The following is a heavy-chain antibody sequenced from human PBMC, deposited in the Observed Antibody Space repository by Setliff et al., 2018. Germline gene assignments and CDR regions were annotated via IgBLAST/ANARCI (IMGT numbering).Heavy chain of an antibody. Sequence: GGSLRLSCAASGFTFSSYWMSWVRQAPGKGLEWVANIKQDGSEKYYADSVKGRFTISRDNSKNTLYLQMNSLRAEDTAVYYCAKNTAMGFDYWGQGTLVTVSS. CDR2: IKQDGSEK. V-gene: IGHV3-7*01. CDR1: GFTFSSYW. J-gene: IGHJ4*02. CDR3: AKNTAMGFDY. D-gene: IGHD5-18*01.